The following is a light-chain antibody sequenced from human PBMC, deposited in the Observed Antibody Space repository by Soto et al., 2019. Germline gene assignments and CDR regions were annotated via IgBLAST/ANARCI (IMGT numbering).Light chain of an antibody. Sequence: QPASVSGSPGQSITISCTGTSSDVGSYNYVSWYQQHPGKAPKLMIYEVSNRPSGVSNRFSGSKSGNTASLTISGLQAEDEADYYCSSYTSSSTLDWVFGGGTKVTVL. CDR1: SSDVGSYNY. V-gene: IGLV2-14*01. CDR3: SSYTSSSTLDWV. CDR2: EVS. J-gene: IGLJ3*02.